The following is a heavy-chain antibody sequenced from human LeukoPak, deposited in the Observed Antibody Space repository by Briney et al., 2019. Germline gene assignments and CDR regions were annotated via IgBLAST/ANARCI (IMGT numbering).Heavy chain of an antibody. J-gene: IGHJ6*02. D-gene: IGHD6-13*01. Sequence: PSETLSLTCTVSGGSISSYYWSWIRQPPGKGLEWIGYIYYSGSTNYNPSLKSRVTISVDTSKNQFSLKLSSVTAADTAVYYRARVGSSSWYGGYGMDVWGQGTTVTVSS. CDR2: IYYSGST. CDR1: GGSISSYY. V-gene: IGHV4-59*01. CDR3: ARVGSSSWYGGYGMDV.